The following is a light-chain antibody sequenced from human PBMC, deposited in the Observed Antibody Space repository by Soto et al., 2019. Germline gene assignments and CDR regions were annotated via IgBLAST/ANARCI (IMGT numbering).Light chain of an antibody. CDR2: DNN. V-gene: IGLV1-51*01. J-gene: IGLJ1*01. Sequence: QSVLTQPPSASAAPGHKVTISCSGTASNIGNDYVSWYQQLPGEAPQLLIYDNNRRPSGIPDRFSGSRSDTSATLGITGLQTGDEADYYCGAWDSSLNVYVFGTGTKGTVL. CDR3: GAWDSSLNVYV. CDR1: ASNIGNDY.